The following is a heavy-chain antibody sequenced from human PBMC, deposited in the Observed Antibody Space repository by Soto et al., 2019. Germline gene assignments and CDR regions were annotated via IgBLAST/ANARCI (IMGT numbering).Heavy chain of an antibody. J-gene: IGHJ3*02. D-gene: IGHD3-9*01. CDR2: ISGSGGST. Sequence: EVQLLESGGGLVQPGGYLRLSCAASGFTFSSYAMSWVRQAPGKGLEWFSAISGSGGSTYYADSVKGRFTISRDNSKNTLYLQMNSLRAEDTAVYYCAKLGVYDNDAFDIWGQGTMVTVSS. CDR3: AKLGVYDNDAFDI. CDR1: GFTFSSYA. V-gene: IGHV3-23*01.